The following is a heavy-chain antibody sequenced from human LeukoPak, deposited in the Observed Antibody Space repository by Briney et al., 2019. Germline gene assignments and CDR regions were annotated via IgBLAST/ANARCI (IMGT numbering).Heavy chain of an antibody. CDR2: VSSGTSTI. D-gene: IGHD4-23*01. V-gene: IGHV3-48*04. CDR1: GFTFSSSA. CDR3: ARDVTYYGGDWFDP. Sequence: GGSLRLSCAASGFTFSSSAMNWVRQAPGKGLEWVSYVSSGTSTIYYADSVKGRFTISRDNAKNSLYLQMNSLRAEDTAVYYCARDVTYYGGDWFDPWGQGTLVTVSS. J-gene: IGHJ5*02.